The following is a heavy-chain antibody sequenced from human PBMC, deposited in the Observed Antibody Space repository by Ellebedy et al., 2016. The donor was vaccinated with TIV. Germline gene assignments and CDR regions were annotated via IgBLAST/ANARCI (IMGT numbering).Heavy chain of an antibody. CDR3: ARDRASGTYPNWFDP. D-gene: IGHD1-26*01. Sequence: GGSLRLSCAGSGFSFSNYAMRWVRQAPGEGLEWVSGLSGSGGTTHYADSVEGRFTISRDNSKNILYLQMTGLRAADTATYFCARDRASGTYPNWFDPWGRGTLVSVSS. CDR2: LSGSGGTT. V-gene: IGHV3-23*01. J-gene: IGHJ5*02. CDR1: GFSFSNYA.